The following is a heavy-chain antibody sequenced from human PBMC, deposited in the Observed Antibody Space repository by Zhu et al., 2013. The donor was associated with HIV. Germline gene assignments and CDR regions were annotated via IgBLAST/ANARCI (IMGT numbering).Heavy chain of an antibody. Sequence: QMQLVQSGPEVKRPGASVKVSCKASGFTFSNSAIQWVRQARGQRLEWMGWLVVGTGDTKYAQNFQTRVTITRDMSTSTAYMELSSLRSDDTAVYYCARMDKGSCTETTCPDWFDPWGQGTLVTVSS. J-gene: IGHJ5*02. CDR1: GFTFSNSA. CDR3: ARMDKGSCTETTCPDWFDP. V-gene: IGHV1-58*02. CDR2: LVVGTGDT. D-gene: IGHD2-8*02.